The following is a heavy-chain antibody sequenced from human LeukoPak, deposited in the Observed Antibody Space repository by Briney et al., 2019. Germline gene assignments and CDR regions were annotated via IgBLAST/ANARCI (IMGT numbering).Heavy chain of an antibody. D-gene: IGHD3-22*01. CDR3: ARLVGYYYDSSGY. J-gene: IGHJ4*02. CDR2: IYYSGST. V-gene: IGHV4-59*08. CDR1: GGSISSYY. Sequence: SETLSLTCTVSGGSISSYYWSWIRQPPGKGLEWIGYIYYSGSTNYNPSLKSRVTISVDTSKNQFSLKLSSVTAADTAVYYCARLVGYYYDSSGYWGQGTLVTVSS.